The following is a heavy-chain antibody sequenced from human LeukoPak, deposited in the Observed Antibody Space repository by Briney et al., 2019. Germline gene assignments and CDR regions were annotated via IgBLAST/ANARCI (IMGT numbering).Heavy chain of an antibody. V-gene: IGHV3-30*02. D-gene: IGHD3-22*01. CDR1: GLTFSSYG. CDR3: TKHPSGYYYDHFDY. Sequence: GGSLRLSCAASGLTFSSYGMHWVRQAPGKGLEWVSFIRYDGTEKYYIDSVKGRFTISSDNSKNTLYLQMNSLRAEDTAVYYCTKHPSGYYYDHFDYWGRGTLVTVSS. CDR2: IRYDGTEK. J-gene: IGHJ4*02.